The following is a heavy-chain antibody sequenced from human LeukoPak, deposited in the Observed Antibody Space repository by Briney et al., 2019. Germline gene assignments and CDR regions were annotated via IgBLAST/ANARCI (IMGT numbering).Heavy chain of an antibody. J-gene: IGHJ4*02. V-gene: IGHV3-30*03. CDR2: ISHDGSSK. Sequence: GGSLRLSCEASGFTFSSYGMHWVRRAPGKGLEWMTVISHDGSSKYYVDSVKGRFTISRDNSKSTLYLQMNSLRAEDTAVYYCARDVSIAAHTFDYWGQGTLVTVSS. D-gene: IGHD6-6*01. CDR3: ARDVSIAAHTFDY. CDR1: GFTFSSYG.